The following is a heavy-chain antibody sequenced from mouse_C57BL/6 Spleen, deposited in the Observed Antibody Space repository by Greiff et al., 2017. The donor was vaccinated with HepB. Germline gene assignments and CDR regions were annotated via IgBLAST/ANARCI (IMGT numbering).Heavy chain of an antibody. CDR3: ARHRYYGPYYAMDY. J-gene: IGHJ4*01. CDR2: IWSDGST. V-gene: IGHV2-6-1*01. CDR1: GFSLTSYG. D-gene: IGHD1-1*01. Sequence: QVQLKESGPGLVAPSQSLSITCTVSGFSLTSYGVHWVRQPPGKGLEWLVVIWSDGSTTYNSALKSRLSISKDNSKSQVFLKMNSLQTDDTAMYYCARHRYYGPYYAMDYWGQGTSVTVSS.